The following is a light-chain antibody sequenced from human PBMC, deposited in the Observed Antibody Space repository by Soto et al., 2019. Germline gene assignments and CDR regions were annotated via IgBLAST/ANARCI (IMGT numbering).Light chain of an antibody. CDR3: QQYNMWPRT. CDR1: QSLGTN. V-gene: IGKV3-15*01. CDR2: GAS. Sequence: EIVMRQSPATLSVSPGERATLSCRASQSLGTNLAWFQQKPGQAPRLLIHGASTRATGTPARFSGSGSGTEFTLTISSLQSEEFEVYYWQQYNMWPRTFGQGTKVDIK. J-gene: IGKJ1*01.